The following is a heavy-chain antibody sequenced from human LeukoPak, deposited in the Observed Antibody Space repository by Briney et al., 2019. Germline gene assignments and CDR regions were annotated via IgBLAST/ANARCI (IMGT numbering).Heavy chain of an antibody. Sequence: GGSLRLSCAASGFTFSDYYMSWIRQAPGKGLEWVSYISSSGSTIFYADSVKGRFTISRDNAKNSLYLQMNNLRAEDTALYYRAGAGIQLRFNDAFDMWGQGTMVTVSS. CDR1: GFTFSDYY. J-gene: IGHJ3*02. CDR2: ISSSGSTI. D-gene: IGHD5-18*01. CDR3: AGAGIQLRFNDAFDM. V-gene: IGHV3-11*01.